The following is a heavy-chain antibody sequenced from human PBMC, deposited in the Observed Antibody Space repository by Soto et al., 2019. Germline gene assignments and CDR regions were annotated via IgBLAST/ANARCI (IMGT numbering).Heavy chain of an antibody. CDR1: GFTFGDYA. CDR3: TRDFPTSISDY. J-gene: IGHJ4*02. CDR2: IRSKAYGGTT. V-gene: IGHV3-49*03. Sequence: GGSLRLSCTASGFTFGDYAMSWFRQAPGKGLEWVGFIRSKAYGGTTEYAASVKGRFTISRDDSKSIAYLQMNSLKTEDTAVYYCTRDFPTSISDYWGQGTLVTVAS.